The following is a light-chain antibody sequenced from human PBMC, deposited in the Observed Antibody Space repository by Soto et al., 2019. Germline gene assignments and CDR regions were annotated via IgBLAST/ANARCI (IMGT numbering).Light chain of an antibody. CDR3: QQYYSTPWT. Sequence: DIVMTQSPDSLAMSLGERATINCKSSQSVLYSSNNKNYLAWYQQKPGQPPKLLIYCASTRESGVPDRFSGSGSGTDFTLTISSLQAEDVAVYYCQQYYSTPWTFGQGTKVEIK. CDR1: QSVLYSSNNKNY. J-gene: IGKJ1*01. V-gene: IGKV4-1*01. CDR2: CAS.